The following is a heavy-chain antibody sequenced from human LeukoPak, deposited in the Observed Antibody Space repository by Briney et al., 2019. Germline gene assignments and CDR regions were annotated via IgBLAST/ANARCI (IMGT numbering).Heavy chain of an antibody. CDR2: SRNKVNTYTT. D-gene: IGHD1-26*01. J-gene: IGHJ6*02. V-gene: IGHV3-72*01. Sequence: GGSLRLSCAASGFPFSDHYIDWVRQAPGKGLEWVGRSRNKVNTYTTEYAASVKGRFIISRGDSRNSLYLQMNSLKTEDTALYYCARGPVVGTTDWSYYFYGMDVWGQGTTVTVSS. CDR1: GFPFSDHY. CDR3: ARGPVVGTTDWSYYFYGMDV.